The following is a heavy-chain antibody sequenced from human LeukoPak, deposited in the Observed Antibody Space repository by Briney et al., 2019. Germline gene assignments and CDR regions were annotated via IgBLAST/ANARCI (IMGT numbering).Heavy chain of an antibody. CDR1: GFTFSDYY. CDR2: IKQDGSEK. D-gene: IGHD2-15*01. J-gene: IGHJ4*02. CDR3: ARLGSYADFDY. V-gene: IGHV3-7*01. Sequence: GGSLRLSCAASGFTFSDYYMSWIRQAPGKGLEWVANIKQDGSEKYYVDSVKGRFTFSRDNAKNSLFLQMNSLRAEDTAVYYCARLGSYADFDYWGQGTLVTVSS.